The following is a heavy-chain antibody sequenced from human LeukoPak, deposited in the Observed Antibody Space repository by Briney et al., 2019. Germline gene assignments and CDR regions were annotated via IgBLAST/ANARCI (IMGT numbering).Heavy chain of an antibody. Sequence: ASVKVSCKASGYTFTSYGISWVRQAPGQGLEWMGWISAYNGNTNYAQKLQGRVTMTTDTSTSTAYMELRSLRSDDTAVYYCARARPYSSSQDAFDIWGQGTMVTVSS. D-gene: IGHD6-13*01. CDR2: ISAYNGNT. CDR1: GYTFTSYG. CDR3: ARARPYSSSQDAFDI. V-gene: IGHV1-18*01. J-gene: IGHJ3*02.